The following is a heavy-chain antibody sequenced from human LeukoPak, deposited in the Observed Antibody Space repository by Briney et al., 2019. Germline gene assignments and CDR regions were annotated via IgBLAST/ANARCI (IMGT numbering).Heavy chain of an antibody. J-gene: IGHJ6*02. CDR2: MWYDGSNK. V-gene: IGHV3-33*08. D-gene: IGHD4-17*01. CDR1: GFTFSSYE. CDR3: ARDLRLSWVTNSMGGYYYYGMDV. Sequence: PGGSLRLSCAASGFTFSSYEMNWVRQAPGKGLEWVAVMWYDGSNKYYADSVKGRFTISRDNSKNTLYLQMNSLRAEDTAVYYCARDLRLSWVTNSMGGYYYYGMDVWGQGTTVTVSS.